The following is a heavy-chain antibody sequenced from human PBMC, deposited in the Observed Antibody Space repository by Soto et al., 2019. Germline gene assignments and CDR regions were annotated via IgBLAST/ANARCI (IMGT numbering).Heavy chain of an antibody. V-gene: IGHV5-51*01. J-gene: IGHJ4*02. CDR3: ARGGRQFGY. CDR1: GYTFTNYW. CDR2: ISPGDSDT. D-gene: IGHD3-10*01. Sequence: PGASLKISWEASGYTFTNYWIAWVRQIPGKGLEWMGIISPGDSDTTYSPFFQGQVTISADKSISNAYLQWSSLKASGSAMDYCARGGRQFGYWGQGTLVTVSS.